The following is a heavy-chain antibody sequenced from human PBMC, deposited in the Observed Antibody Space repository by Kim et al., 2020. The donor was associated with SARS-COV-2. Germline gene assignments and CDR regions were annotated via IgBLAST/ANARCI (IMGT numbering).Heavy chain of an antibody. Sequence: GGSLRLSCAASGFSFSTFEMSWGRQAPGKGLEWVSTISPNGAQTHYADSVKDRFTISRDNSQNTLYLQMNSLRVEDTATYFCAKGSLFDWWGQGTLVTVSS. CDR2: ISPNGAQT. J-gene: IGHJ4*02. D-gene: IGHD1-26*01. CDR1: GFSFSTFE. V-gene: IGHV3-23*01. CDR3: AKGSLFDW.